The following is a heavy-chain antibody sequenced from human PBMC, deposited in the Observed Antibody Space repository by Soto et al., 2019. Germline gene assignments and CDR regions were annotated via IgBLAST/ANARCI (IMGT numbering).Heavy chain of an antibody. CDR1: SVSFSTYY. D-gene: IGHD3-16*01. V-gene: IGHV4-34*02. Sequence: QVQLQQWGAGLLKPSETLSLTCSVDSVSFSTYYCSWTRQPPGKGLEWIGEIHPSGDTDYNPSLSNRVTISLDTSKNLFSLKLTSVTAADKAFYFCSRGRDPPKGGRTWGQGKLVTVSS. J-gene: IGHJ5*02. CDR2: IHPSGDT. CDR3: SRGRDPPKGGRT.